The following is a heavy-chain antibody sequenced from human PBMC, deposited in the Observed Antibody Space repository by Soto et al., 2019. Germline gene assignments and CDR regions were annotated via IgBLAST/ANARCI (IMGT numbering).Heavy chain of an antibody. CDR3: VRGASLNFDY. J-gene: IGHJ4*02. Sequence: EVPLVESGGGVLRPGGSLRVSCAASGFTFDDYGMSWARQAAGKGLEWDSGVNWDGGSTGYADSVKGRFTISRDNAKNSLYLQMNSLRAEDTAFYYCVRGASLNFDYWGQGTLVTVSS. CDR2: VNWDGGST. D-gene: IGHD1-26*01. CDR1: GFTFDDYG. V-gene: IGHV3-20*04.